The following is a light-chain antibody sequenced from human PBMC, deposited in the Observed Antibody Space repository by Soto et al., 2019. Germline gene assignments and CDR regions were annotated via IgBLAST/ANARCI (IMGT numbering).Light chain of an antibody. CDR2: GNS. J-gene: IGLJ2*01. CDR1: SSNIGAGYD. CDR3: PSYDSSLSGSV. V-gene: IGLV1-40*01. Sequence: QSVLTQPPSVSGAPGQRVTISCTGSSSNIGAGYDVHWYQQLPGTAPKLLIYGNSNRPSGVPDRFSGSKSGASASLAITGLRAEDEADYCCPSYDSSLSGSVFGGGTKLTVL.